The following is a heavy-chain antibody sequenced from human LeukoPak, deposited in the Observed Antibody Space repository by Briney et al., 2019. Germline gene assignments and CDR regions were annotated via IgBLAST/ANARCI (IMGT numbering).Heavy chain of an antibody. CDR2: IIPIFGIA. CDR3: ARPTLRFLEWFPRPLYYYGMDV. CDR1: GGTFSSYA. V-gene: IGHV1-69*04. Sequence: SVKVSCKASGGTFSSYAISWMRQAPGQGLEWMGRIIPIFGIANYAQKFQGRVTITADKSTSTAYMELSSLRSEDTAVYYCARPTLRFLEWFPRPLYYYGMDVWGQGTTVTVSS. J-gene: IGHJ6*02. D-gene: IGHD3-3*01.